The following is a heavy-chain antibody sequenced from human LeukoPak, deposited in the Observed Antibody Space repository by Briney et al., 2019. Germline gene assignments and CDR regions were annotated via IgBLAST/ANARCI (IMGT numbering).Heavy chain of an antibody. CDR2: IKQDGSEK. Sequence: QRGGPLRLSCAASGFPFSSYEMNWVRQAPGRGVEWVANIKQDGSEKYYVDSVKGRFPISRDNAKNSLYLQMNSLRAEHTAVYYCARDSVQLWFGSWGQGTLVTVSS. D-gene: IGHD5-18*01. J-gene: IGHJ4*02. CDR3: ARDSVQLWFGS. V-gene: IGHV3-7*01. CDR1: GFPFSSYE.